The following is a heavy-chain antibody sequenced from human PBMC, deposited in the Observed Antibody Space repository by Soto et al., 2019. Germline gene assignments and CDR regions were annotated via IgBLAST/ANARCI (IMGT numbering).Heavy chain of an antibody. D-gene: IGHD6-19*01. CDR1: GDSVSSNSAA. J-gene: IGHJ6*02. Sequence: SQTLSLTCAISGDSVSSNSAAWNWIRQSPSRGLEWLGRTYYRSKWYNDYAVSVKSRITINPDTSKNQFSLQLNSVTPEDTAVYYCARTGGDSSGWEPGRDMDGWGQGTTVTFSS. CDR3: ARTGGDSSGWEPGRDMDG. V-gene: IGHV6-1*01. CDR2: TYYRSKWYN.